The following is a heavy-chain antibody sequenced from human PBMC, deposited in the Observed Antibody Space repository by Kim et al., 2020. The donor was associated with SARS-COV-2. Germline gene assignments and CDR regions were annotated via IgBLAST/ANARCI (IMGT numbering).Heavy chain of an antibody. Sequence: SETLSLTCAVSGGSISSSNWWSWVRQPQGKGLEWIGEIYHSGSTNYKPSLKGRVTISVDKSKNQFSLKLSCVTAADTAVYYCARVSESITMIVVVRAYYYFGMAVWGQGTTVTVSS. J-gene: IGHJ6*02. V-gene: IGHV4-4*02. D-gene: IGHD3-22*01. CDR1: GGSISSSNW. CDR2: IYHSGST. CDR3: ARVSESITMIVVVRAYYYFGMAV.